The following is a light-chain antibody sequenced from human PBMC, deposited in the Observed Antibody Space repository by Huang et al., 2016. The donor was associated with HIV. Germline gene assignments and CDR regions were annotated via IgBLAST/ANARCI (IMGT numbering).Light chain of an antibody. CDR3: QQYNNWFS. Sequence: EIVMTQSPPALSVSPGERATLSCRASQSVDGNLAWYQQKPGQAPRLLIYGASTRATNIPGRFSGGGSGKECILTVSSLQSEDSAVYFCQQYNNWFSFGQGTRLEIK. CDR1: QSVDGN. J-gene: IGKJ5*01. CDR2: GAS. V-gene: IGKV3-15*01.